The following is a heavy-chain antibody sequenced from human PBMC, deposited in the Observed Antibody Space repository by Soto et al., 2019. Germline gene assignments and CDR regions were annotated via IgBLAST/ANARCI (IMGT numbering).Heavy chain of an antibody. D-gene: IGHD4-17*01. V-gene: IGHV4-39*01. CDR3: ARKSYGRFY. Sequence: SETLSLTCTVSGGSISSSSYYWGWIRQPPGKGLEWIGSIYYSGSTYYNPSLKSRVTISVDTSKNQFSLKLSSVTAADTAVYYCARKSYGRFYWGQGTLVTVSS. CDR2: IYYSGST. CDR1: GGSISSSSYY. J-gene: IGHJ4*02.